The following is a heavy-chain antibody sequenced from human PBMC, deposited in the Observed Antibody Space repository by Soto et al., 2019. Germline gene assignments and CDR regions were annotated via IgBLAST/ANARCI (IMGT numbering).Heavy chain of an antibody. D-gene: IGHD3-22*01. V-gene: IGHV3-30-3*01. CDR1: GFTFSSYA. J-gene: IGHJ3*02. Sequence: GGSLRLSCAASGFTFSSYAMHWVRQAPGKGLEWVAVISYDGSNKYYADSVKGRFTISRDNSKNTLYLQMNSLRAEDTAVYYCARERITMIVVVNGAAFDIWGQGTMVTVSS. CDR2: ISYDGSNK. CDR3: ARERITMIVVVNGAAFDI.